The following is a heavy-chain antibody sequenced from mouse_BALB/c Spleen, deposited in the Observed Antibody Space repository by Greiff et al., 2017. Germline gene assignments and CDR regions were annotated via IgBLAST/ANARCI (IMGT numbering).Heavy chain of an antibody. V-gene: IGHV14-3*02. CDR3: ARGVYYYGSSYSYFDY. Sequence: VQLKESGAELVKPGASVKLSCTASGFNIKDTYMHWVKQRPEQGLEWIGRIDPANGNTKYDPKFQGKATITADTSSNTAYLQLSSLTSEDTAVYYCARGVYYYGSSYSYFDYWGQGTTLTVSS. CDR1: GFNIKDTY. CDR2: IDPANGNT. D-gene: IGHD1-1*01. J-gene: IGHJ2*01.